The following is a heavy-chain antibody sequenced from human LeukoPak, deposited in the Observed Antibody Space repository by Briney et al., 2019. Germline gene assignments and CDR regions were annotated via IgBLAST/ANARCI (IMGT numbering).Heavy chain of an antibody. D-gene: IGHD5-12*01. CDR3: ARSGWLPNDY. CDR1: GFTFSSYA. Sequence: GGSLRLSCAASGFTFSSYAMHWVRQAPGKGLEWVAVISYVGSNKYYADSVKGRFTISRDNSKNTLYLQMNSLRAEDTAVYYCARSGWLPNDYWGQGTLVTVSS. CDR2: ISYVGSNK. V-gene: IGHV3-30*04. J-gene: IGHJ4*02.